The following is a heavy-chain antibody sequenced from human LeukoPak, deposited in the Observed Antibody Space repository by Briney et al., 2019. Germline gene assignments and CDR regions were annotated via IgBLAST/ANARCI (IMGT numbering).Heavy chain of an antibody. Sequence: GESLKISCKGPGYSFTTYWIAWVRQMPGEGLEWMGIIYPGDSETRYSPSFQGQVTISADKSITTAYLQWGSLKASDTATYYCTRSPRDGYHDSFDIWGQGTMVTVFS. CDR1: GYSFTTYW. CDR2: IYPGDSET. D-gene: IGHD5-24*01. J-gene: IGHJ3*02. CDR3: TRSPRDGYHDSFDI. V-gene: IGHV5-51*01.